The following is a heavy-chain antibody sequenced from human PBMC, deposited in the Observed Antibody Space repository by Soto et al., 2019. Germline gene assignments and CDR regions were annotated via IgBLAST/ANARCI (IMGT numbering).Heavy chain of an antibody. CDR3: ARDRHGSDWYTYYFYTLAV. V-gene: IGHV3-23*01. CDR1: GFIFSDYA. J-gene: IGHJ6*02. CDR2: ISGSGESI. Sequence: EVQLLESGGGLVQPGESLRLSCAASGFIFSDYAMTWVRQAPGKELEWVSGISGSGESIYYADSVEGRFTISRDNSKNTLYLQMNSLRDEDTAVYYCARDRHGSDWYTYYFYTLAVWGQGTTVTVSS. D-gene: IGHD6-13*01.